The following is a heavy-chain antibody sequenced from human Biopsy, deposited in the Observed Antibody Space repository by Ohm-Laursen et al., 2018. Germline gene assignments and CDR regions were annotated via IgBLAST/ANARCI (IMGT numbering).Heavy chain of an antibody. J-gene: IGHJ5*02. CDR2: IYNSETT. Sequence: PSDTLSLTCAVSGDSISTSTPYYWAWLRQPPGKGLAWIGSIYNSETTFYNPSLKSRVAISFDPSTNPFSLKVSSVTAADTALYYCARHPTGFWFDPWGHGTLVTVSS. V-gene: IGHV4-39*01. CDR3: ARHPTGFWFDP. CDR1: GDSISTSTPYY.